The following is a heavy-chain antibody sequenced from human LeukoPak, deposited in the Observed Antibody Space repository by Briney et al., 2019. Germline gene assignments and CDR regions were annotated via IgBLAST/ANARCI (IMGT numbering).Heavy chain of an antibody. CDR1: GFTFSSYG. CDR3: ARDPFYGDADLDS. D-gene: IGHD4-17*01. V-gene: IGHV3-30*02. CDR2: IRYDGSNK. J-gene: IGHJ4*02. Sequence: SGGSLRLSCAASGFTFSSYGMHWVRQAPGKGLEWVAFIRYDGSNKYYADSVKGRFTISRDNAKNTLYLQMNSLRAEDTAVYYCARDPFYGDADLDSWGQGTLVTVSS.